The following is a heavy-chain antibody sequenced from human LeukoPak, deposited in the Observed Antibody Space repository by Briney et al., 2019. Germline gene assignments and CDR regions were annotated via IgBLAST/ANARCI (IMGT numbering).Heavy chain of an antibody. CDR3: ARDISSRYFDL. CDR1: GFTFSSYG. J-gene: IGHJ4*02. Sequence: PGGSLRLSCAASGFTFSSYGMHWVRQAPDKGREWVGVVLYSRTNKYYADSVKGRFTISRDNSKNQLYLQMNSLRAEDTAVYYCARDISSRYFDLWGQGTLVTVSS. CDR2: VLYSRTNK. V-gene: IGHV3-33*01.